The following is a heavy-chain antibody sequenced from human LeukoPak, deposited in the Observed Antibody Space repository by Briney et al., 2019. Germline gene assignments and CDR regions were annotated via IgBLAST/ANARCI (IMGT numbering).Heavy chain of an antibody. CDR3: ARVAPLDYFDY. Sequence: ASVKVSCKATGYTFTSYDINWARQATGQGLEWMGWMNPNSGNTGYAQKFQGRVTMTRNTSISTAYMELSSLRSEDTAVYYCARVAPLDYFDYWGQGTLVTVSS. CDR2: MNPNSGNT. V-gene: IGHV1-8*01. CDR1: GYTFTSYD. J-gene: IGHJ4*02.